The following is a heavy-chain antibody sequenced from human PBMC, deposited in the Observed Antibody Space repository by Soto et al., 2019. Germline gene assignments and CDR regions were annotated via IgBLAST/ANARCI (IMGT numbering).Heavy chain of an antibody. CDR2: IYHSGST. CDR3: AKDFEVGAYYDSSGYYRSYYYGMDV. Sequence: SETLSLTCAVSGGSISSSNWWSWVRQPPGKGLEWIGEIYHSGSTNYNPSLKSRVTISVDKSKNQFSLKLSSVTAEDTAVYYCAKDFEVGAYYDSSGYYRSYYYGMDVWGQGTTVTVSS. CDR1: GGSISSSNW. J-gene: IGHJ6*02. V-gene: IGHV4-4*02. D-gene: IGHD3-22*01.